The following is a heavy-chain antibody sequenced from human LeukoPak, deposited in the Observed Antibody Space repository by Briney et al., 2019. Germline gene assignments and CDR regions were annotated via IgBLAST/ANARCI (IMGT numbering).Heavy chain of an antibody. CDR2: IYYSGST. CDR3: ARGRRMLLGAFDI. D-gene: IGHD2-8*01. V-gene: IGHV4-59*01. Sequence: SETLSLTCTVSGGSISSYYWSWIRQPPGKGLEWIGYIYYSGSTNYNPSLKSRVTISVDTSKNQFSLKLSSVTAADTAVYYCARGRRMLLGAFDIRGQGTMVTVSS. CDR1: GGSISSYY. J-gene: IGHJ3*02.